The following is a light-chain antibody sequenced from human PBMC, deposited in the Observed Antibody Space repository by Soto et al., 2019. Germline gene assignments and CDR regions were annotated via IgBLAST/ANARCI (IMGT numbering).Light chain of an antibody. CDR3: SSYAGSATVV. CDR1: SSDVGDYNY. CDR2: EVT. Sequence: QSALTQPPSASGSPGQSVTISCTGTSSDVGDYNYVSWYQQHPGKAPKLMIFEVTKRPSGVPDRFSGSKSGNTASLTVSGLQADDEADYYCSSYAGSATVVFGGGTKVPVL. V-gene: IGLV2-8*01. J-gene: IGLJ2*01.